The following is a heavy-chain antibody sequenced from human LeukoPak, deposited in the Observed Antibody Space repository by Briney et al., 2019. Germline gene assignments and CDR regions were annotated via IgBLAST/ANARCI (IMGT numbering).Heavy chain of an antibody. D-gene: IGHD4-17*01. CDR1: GFTFSSYA. Sequence: GRSLRLSCAASGFTFSSYAMHWVRQAPGKGLDLVAVISYDGSNKYYADSVKGRFTISRDNSKNTLYLQMNSLRAEDTAVYYCAGELTTTDAFDIWGQGTMVTVSS. CDR3: AGELTTTDAFDI. V-gene: IGHV3-30-3*01. J-gene: IGHJ3*02. CDR2: ISYDGSNK.